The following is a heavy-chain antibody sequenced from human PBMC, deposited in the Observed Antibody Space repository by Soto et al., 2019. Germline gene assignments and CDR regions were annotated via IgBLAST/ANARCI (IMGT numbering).Heavy chain of an antibody. J-gene: IGHJ4*02. CDR3: AREANYYDSSGYYDY. CDR2: IYYSGST. Sequence: ASETLSLTCTVSGGSISSGGYYWSWIRQHPGKGLEWIGYIYYSGSTYYNPSLKSRVTISVDTSKNRFSLKLSSVTAADTAVYYCAREANYYDSSGYYDYWGQGTLVTVSS. V-gene: IGHV4-31*03. CDR1: GGSISSGGYY. D-gene: IGHD3-22*01.